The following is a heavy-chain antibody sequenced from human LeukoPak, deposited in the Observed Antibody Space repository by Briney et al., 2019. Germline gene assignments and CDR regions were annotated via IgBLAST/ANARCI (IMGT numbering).Heavy chain of an antibody. CDR3: ARVGRYCSSTSCYKGAFDI. D-gene: IGHD2-2*02. J-gene: IGHJ3*02. Sequence: PSETLSLTCTVSGGSISSGSYYWSWIRQPAGKGLEWIGRIYTSGSTNYNPSLKSRVTISVDTSNNQFSLKLSSVTAADTAVYYCARVGRYCSSTSCYKGAFDIWGQGTMVTVSS. CDR1: GGSISSGSYY. CDR2: IYTSGST. V-gene: IGHV4-61*02.